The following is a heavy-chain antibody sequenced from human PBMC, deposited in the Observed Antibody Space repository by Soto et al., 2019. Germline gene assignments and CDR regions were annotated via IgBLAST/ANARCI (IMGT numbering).Heavy chain of an antibody. CDR1: GGSFSGYY. CDR2: INHSGST. CDR3: ASRNYSSSPDY. J-gene: IGHJ4*02. D-gene: IGHD6-13*01. V-gene: IGHV4-34*01. Sequence: QVQLQQWGAGLLKPSETLSLTCAVYGGSFSGYYWSWIRQPPGKGLEWIGEINHSGSTNYNPSLKSRVTISVDTSKNQFSLKLSSVTAADTAVYYCASRNYSSSPDYWGQVTLVTVSS.